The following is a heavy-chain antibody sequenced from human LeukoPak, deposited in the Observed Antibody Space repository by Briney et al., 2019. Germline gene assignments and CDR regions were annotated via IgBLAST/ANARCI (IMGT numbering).Heavy chain of an antibody. J-gene: IGHJ6*03. CDR3: AKAHSSGWYYNYYYMDV. D-gene: IGHD6-19*01. V-gene: IGHV3-23*01. Sequence: GGSLRLSCAASGFTFSSYAMRWVRQAPGKGVEWVSAIRGSGGSTYYADCVKGRFAISRHNSKNPLYLQMNSLRAEDTAVYYCAKAHSSGWYYNYYYMDVWGKGTTVTVSS. CDR2: IRGSGGST. CDR1: GFTFSSYA.